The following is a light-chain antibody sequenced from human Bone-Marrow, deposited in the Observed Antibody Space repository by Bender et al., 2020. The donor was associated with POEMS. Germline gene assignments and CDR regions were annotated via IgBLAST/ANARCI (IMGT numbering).Light chain of an antibody. CDR2: KSD. CDR1: SSNIGDNY. V-gene: IGLV1-47*01. Sequence: QSVLTQPPSASGTPGQTLTISCSGSSSNIGDNYVYWYRQFPGTAPKLFIYKSDQRPSGVPERFSGFKFGTSASLTIGGLRSEDEADYYCAAWDDSLSSWLFGGRTKVTVL. J-gene: IGLJ3*02. CDR3: AAWDDSLSSWL.